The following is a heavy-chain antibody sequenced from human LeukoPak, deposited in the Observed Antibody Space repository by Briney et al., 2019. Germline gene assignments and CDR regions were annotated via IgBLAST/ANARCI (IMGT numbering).Heavy chain of an antibody. V-gene: IGHV4-38-2*02. CDR2: ISNRGSP. J-gene: IGHJ5*02. D-gene: IGHD2-15*01. Sequence: SETLSLTCLVSGSSISSDDCWGWIRQPPGKGLEWIGSISNRGSPYYNPSLKSRVTMSVDTPNNHFSLRLSSVTAADTAVYYCVRDGGFYYTASPNSWFDPWGQGTLVTVPS. CDR1: GSSISSDDC. CDR3: VRDGGFYYTASPNSWFDP.